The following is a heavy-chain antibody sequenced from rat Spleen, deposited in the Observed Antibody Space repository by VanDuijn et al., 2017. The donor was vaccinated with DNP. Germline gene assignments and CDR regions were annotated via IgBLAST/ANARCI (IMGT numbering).Heavy chain of an antibody. D-gene: IGHD1-11*01. CDR3: VTERTGVRD. CDR1: GFNFNDYW. V-gene: IGHV4-2*01. J-gene: IGHJ2*01. CDR2: INKVSRKK. Sequence: EVKLVESGGGLVQPGRSLKLSCAASGFNFNDYWMGWVRPAPGKGLEWIGEINKVSRKKNYIPSLKDRFTHSRYNAQNTLYLQMTKLVPEDTAIYFWVTERTGVRDWGHGVMVTVSS.